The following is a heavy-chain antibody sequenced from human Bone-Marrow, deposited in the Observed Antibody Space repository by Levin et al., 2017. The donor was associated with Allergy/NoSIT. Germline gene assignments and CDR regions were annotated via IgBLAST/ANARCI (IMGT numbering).Heavy chain of an antibody. V-gene: IGHV3-9*01. J-gene: IGHJ4*02. D-gene: IGHD1-26*01. CDR3: AREQVGATDMVDY. Sequence: PGGSLRLSCAASGFNFGDFATHWVRQAPGKGLEWVAGISWSRDSLGYADSVKGRFTISRDNAKNALYLQMNSLRVEDTALYYCAREQVGATDMVDYWGQGTLVTVSS. CDR1: GFNFGDFA. CDR2: ISWSRDSL.